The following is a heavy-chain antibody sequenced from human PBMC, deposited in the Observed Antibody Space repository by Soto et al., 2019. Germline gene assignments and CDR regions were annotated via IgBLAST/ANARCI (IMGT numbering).Heavy chain of an antibody. J-gene: IGHJ4*02. D-gene: IGHD3-16*01. CDR3: ARDRSEWGSSYYFDY. V-gene: IGHV1-69*08. CDR1: GGTFSSYT. Sequence: QVQLVQSGAEVKKPGSSVKVSCKASGGTFSSYTISWVRQAPGQGLEWMGRIIPILGIANYAQKFQGRVTITADNSTRTAYMELSSLRAEDTAVYYCARDRSEWGSSYYFDYWGQGTLVTVSS. CDR2: IIPILGIA.